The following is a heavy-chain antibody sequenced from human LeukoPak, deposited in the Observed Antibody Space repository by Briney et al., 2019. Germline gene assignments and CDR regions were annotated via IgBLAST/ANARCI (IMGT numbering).Heavy chain of an antibody. D-gene: IGHD3-22*01. CDR2: LRYDGSNK. Sequence: GGSLRLSCAAPGLTFSSYARHWVRKAPGKGLEGGEFLRYDGSNKYYADSVKGRFTISRDNSKNTLYLQMNSLRAEDTAVYYCAKDNQPYYYDSSGCDYWGQGTLVTVSS. CDR1: GLTFSSYA. J-gene: IGHJ4*02. V-gene: IGHV3-30*02. CDR3: AKDNQPYYYDSSGCDY.